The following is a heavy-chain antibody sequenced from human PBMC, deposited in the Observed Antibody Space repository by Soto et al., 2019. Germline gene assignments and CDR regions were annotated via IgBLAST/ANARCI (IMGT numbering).Heavy chain of an antibody. CDR1: GFTFTSYG. CDR3: AKARPRYCSGGSCYSFDY. J-gene: IGHJ4*02. V-gene: IGHV3-30*18. Sequence: PGGSLRLSCAASGFTFTSYGMHWVRQAPGKGLERVAVISYDGSNKYYADSVKGRFTISRDNSKNTLYLQMISLRAEDTAVYYCAKARPRYCSGGSCYSFDYWGQGTLVTVSS. D-gene: IGHD2-15*01. CDR2: ISYDGSNK.